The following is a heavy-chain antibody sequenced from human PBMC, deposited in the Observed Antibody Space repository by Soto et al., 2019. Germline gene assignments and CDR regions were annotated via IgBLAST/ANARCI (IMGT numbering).Heavy chain of an antibody. J-gene: IGHJ5*02. V-gene: IGHV4-4*02. D-gene: IGHD2-2*01. CDR1: GGSISSSNW. CDR3: ARVPAAKNWFDP. Sequence: QVQLQESGPGLVTPSGTLSLTCAVSGGSISSSNWWRWVRQPPGKGLEWIGEIYHSGGTNYNPSLKSRVTISVDKSKNQFSLSLTSVTAADTALYYCARVPAAKNWFDPWGQGTLVTVSS. CDR2: IYHSGGT.